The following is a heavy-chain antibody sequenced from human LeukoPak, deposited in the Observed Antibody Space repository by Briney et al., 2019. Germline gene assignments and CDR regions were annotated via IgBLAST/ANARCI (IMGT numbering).Heavy chain of an antibody. J-gene: IGHJ3*02. V-gene: IGHV1-2*02. D-gene: IGHD3-16*02. CDR3: AREENGYDYVWGSYRYGDAFDI. CDR2: INPNSGGT. Sequence: GASVKVSCKASGYTFTGYYMHWVRQAPGQGLEWMGWINPNSGGTNYAQKFQGRVTMTRDTSISTAYMELSRLRSDDTAVYYCAREENGYDYVWGSYRYGDAFDIWGQGTMVTVSS. CDR1: GYTFTGYY.